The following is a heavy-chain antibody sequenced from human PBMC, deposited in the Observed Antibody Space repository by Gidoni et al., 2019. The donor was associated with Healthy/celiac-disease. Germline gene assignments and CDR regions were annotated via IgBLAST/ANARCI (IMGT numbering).Heavy chain of an antibody. CDR3: TTSYCSSTSCFLVY. J-gene: IGHJ4*02. D-gene: IGHD2-2*01. Sequence: EVQLVESGGGLVKPGGSLRLSCAASGFTFSNAWMRWVRQAPGKGLEWVGRIKSKTDGGTTDYAAPVKGRFTISRDDSKNTLYLQMNSLKTEDTAVYYCTTSYCSSTSCFLVYWGQGTLVTVSS. CDR2: IKSKTDGGTT. CDR1: GFTFSNAW. V-gene: IGHV3-15*01.